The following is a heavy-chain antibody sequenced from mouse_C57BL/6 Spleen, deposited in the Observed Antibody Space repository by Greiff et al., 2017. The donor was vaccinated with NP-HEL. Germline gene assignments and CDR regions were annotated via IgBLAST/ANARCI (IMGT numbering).Heavy chain of an antibody. Sequence: VQLQQSGPELVKPGASVKISCKASGYAFSSSWMNWVKQRPGKGLEWIGRIYPGDGDTNYNGKFKGKATLTADKSSSTAYMQLSSLTSEDSAVYFCARPDYYGSSFWFAYWGQGTLVTVSA. V-gene: IGHV1-82*01. D-gene: IGHD1-1*01. CDR3: ARPDYYGSSFWFAY. J-gene: IGHJ3*01. CDR2: IYPGDGDT. CDR1: GYAFSSSW.